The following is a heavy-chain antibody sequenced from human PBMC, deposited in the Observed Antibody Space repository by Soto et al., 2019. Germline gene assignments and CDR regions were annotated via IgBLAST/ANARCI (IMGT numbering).Heavy chain of an antibody. D-gene: IGHD1-1*01. J-gene: IGHJ4*02. Sequence: QVHLVQSGAEVKKPGASVKVSCKGSGYTFTSYGITWVRQAPGQGLEWMGWISAHNGTTDSAQRLQGRVTVTRATSPSTAYMELMRLRSDATAVYYCARGRYGDYWGQRALVTVSS. CDR2: ISAHNGTT. CDR1: GYTFTSYG. V-gene: IGHV1-18*01. CDR3: ARGRYGDY.